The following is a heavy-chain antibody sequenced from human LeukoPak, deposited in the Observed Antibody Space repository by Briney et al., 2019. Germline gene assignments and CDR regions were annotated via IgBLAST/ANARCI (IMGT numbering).Heavy chain of an antibody. CDR3: ARSSGWKYNIDY. V-gene: IGHV1-2*02. D-gene: IGHD6-19*01. J-gene: IGHJ4*02. CDR2: INPNSGGT. Sequence: ASVKVSCKASGYAFTGYYMHWVRQAPGQGLEWMGWINPNSGGTNYAQKFQGRVTMTRDTSISTAYMELSRLRSDDTAMYYCARSSGWKYNIDYWGQGTLVTVSS. CDR1: GYAFTGYY.